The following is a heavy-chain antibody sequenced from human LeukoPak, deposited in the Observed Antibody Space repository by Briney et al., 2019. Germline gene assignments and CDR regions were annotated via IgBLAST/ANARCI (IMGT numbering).Heavy chain of an antibody. Sequence: SETLSLTCTVFGDSISSNNYYWGWVRQPPGKGLEWIGSVYYSGLTYYNPSLKSRVTISVDTSKNQFSLKLSSVTAADTAVFYCARQADYFWSGYYTGSFDYWGQETLVTVSS. V-gene: IGHV4-39*01. D-gene: IGHD3-3*01. CDR2: VYYSGLT. J-gene: IGHJ4*02. CDR1: GDSISSNNYY. CDR3: ARQADYFWSGYYTGSFDY.